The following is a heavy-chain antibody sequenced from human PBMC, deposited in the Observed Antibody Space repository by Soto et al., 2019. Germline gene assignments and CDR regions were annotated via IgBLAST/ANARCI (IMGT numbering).Heavy chain of an antibody. D-gene: IGHD6-6*01. CDR1: GCTFSGHA. CDR2: ISGSGGST. J-gene: IGHJ6*02. CDR3: AKDHRAAAARRFYYYYGMDV. Sequence: PGGSLRLSCAASGCTFSGHAMIWVRQAPGKGLEWVSAISGSGGSTYYADPVKGRFTISRDNSKNTLYLQMNSLRAEDTAVYYCAKDHRAAAARRFYYYYGMDVWGQGTTVTVSS. V-gene: IGHV3-23*01.